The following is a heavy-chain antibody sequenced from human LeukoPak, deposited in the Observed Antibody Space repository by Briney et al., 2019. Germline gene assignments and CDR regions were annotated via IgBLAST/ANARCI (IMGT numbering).Heavy chain of an antibody. J-gene: IGHJ4*02. CDR2: ISSSSSTI. CDR1: GLVFSSYA. Sequence: GGSLRLSCAASGLVFSSYAASWVRQAPGKGLEWVSYISSSSSTIYYADSVKGRLTISRDNAKNSLYLQMNSLRAEDTAVYYCARETYYYDSSTYFRATDYWGQGTLVTVSS. CDR3: ARETYYYDSSTYFRATDY. D-gene: IGHD3-22*01. V-gene: IGHV3-48*04.